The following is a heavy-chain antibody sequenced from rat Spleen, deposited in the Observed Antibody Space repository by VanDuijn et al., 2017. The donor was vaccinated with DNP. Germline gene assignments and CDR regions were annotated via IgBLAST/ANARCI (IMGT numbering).Heavy chain of an antibody. Sequence: EVQLVESGGGFVQPGRSLKLSCAASGFTFSDYDMAWVRQAPTKGLEWVAAISSTGVVTYYRGSVKGRFTVSRDNRKSTLYLQMDSLRSEDSATYYCTTRGNYGGYDYWGQGVMVTVSS. CDR2: ISSTGVVT. J-gene: IGHJ2*01. V-gene: IGHV5S23*01. CDR3: TTRGNYGGYDY. CDR1: GFTFSDYD. D-gene: IGHD1-11*01.